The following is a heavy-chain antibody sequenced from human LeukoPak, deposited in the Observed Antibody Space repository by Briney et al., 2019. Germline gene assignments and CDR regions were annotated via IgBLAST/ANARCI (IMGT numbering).Heavy chain of an antibody. Sequence: PGGSLRLSCAASGFTFSNYAMKWVRQAQGKGLEWVSYISSSGSTIYYADSVKGRFTISRDNAKNSLYLQMNSLRAEDTAVYYCARDFYRFLRGVFDYWGQGTLVTVSS. CDR2: ISSSGSTI. V-gene: IGHV3-48*03. J-gene: IGHJ4*02. CDR3: ARDFYRFLRGVFDY. D-gene: IGHD2/OR15-2a*01. CDR1: GFTFSNYA.